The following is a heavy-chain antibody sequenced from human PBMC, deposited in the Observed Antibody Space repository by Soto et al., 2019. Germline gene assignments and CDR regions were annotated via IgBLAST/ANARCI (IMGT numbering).Heavy chain of an antibody. J-gene: IGHJ4*02. CDR1: GFTLSSSP. CDR2: ISSNGGNT. CDR3: VVMHSSAYYVY. D-gene: IGHD3-22*01. Sequence: EVQLVESGGALVQPGGSLRLSCEASGFTLSSSPMHWVRQAPGKRPEYVSSISSNGGNTYYADSVKGRFTISRDNSKNTLYLQMGSLRTEDMAVYYGVVMHSSAYYVYWGQGTQVTVSS. V-gene: IGHV3-64*07.